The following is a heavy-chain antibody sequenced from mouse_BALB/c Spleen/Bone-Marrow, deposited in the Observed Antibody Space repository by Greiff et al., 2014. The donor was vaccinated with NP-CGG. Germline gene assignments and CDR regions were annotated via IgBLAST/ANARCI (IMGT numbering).Heavy chain of an antibody. Sequence: QVPLTQSGSVLVRPGASVTLSCPASGYTFTSSWMHWAKQRPGQGLEWIGEIHPNSGNTNYNEKFKGKATLTVDTSSSTAYVDLSSLTSEDSAVYYCARGGYGNYYFDYWGQGTTLTVSS. CDR2: IHPNSGNT. D-gene: IGHD2-1*01. J-gene: IGHJ2*01. CDR3: ARGGYGNYYFDY. V-gene: IGHV1S130*01. CDR1: GYTFTSSW.